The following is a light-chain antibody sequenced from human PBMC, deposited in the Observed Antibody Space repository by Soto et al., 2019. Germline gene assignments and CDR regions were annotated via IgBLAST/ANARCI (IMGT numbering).Light chain of an antibody. Sequence: QSALTQPPSVSGAPGERVTISCTGSSSDIGAGYRVRWYQQVPGTAPKLLIYDNTNRPSGVPARFSSSKSGTSASLAISGLQAEDEADYYCQSFDKYLSAVVFGGGTKLTVL. J-gene: IGLJ2*01. V-gene: IGLV1-40*01. CDR2: DNT. CDR1: SSDIGAGYR. CDR3: QSFDKYLSAVV.